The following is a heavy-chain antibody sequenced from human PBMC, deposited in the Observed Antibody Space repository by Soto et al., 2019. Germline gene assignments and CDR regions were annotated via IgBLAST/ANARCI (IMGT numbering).Heavy chain of an antibody. J-gene: IGHJ6*02. D-gene: IGHD2-2*01. CDR2: ISDRGDET. CDR1: GFIFSNQA. V-gene: IGHV3-23*01. CDR3: ARDGRYCSSTSCYYYYYYGMDV. Sequence: GGSLRLSCAASGFIFSNQAMCWVRQGPGKGLEWVSCISDRGDETFFLDSVKGRFAISRDNSKNTLYLQMNSLRAEDTAVYYCARDGRYCSSTSCYYYYYYGMDVWGQGTTVTVSS.